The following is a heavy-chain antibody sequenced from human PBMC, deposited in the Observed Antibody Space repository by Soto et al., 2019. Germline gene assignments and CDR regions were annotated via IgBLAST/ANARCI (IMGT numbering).Heavy chain of an antibody. CDR1: GGSMRSYY. CDR3: ARDRDYGDYDS. V-gene: IGHV4-59*01. CDR2: ISYTGNT. Sequence: QVQLQESGPGLVKPSETLSLTCTVSGGSMRSYYWIWIRQPPGKGLEWLGCISYTGNTNYNPSLKSRVTISVDSSNNQFSLRLNSVTAADTALYYCARDRDYGDYDSWGQGNLVTVSS. D-gene: IGHD4-17*01. J-gene: IGHJ4*02.